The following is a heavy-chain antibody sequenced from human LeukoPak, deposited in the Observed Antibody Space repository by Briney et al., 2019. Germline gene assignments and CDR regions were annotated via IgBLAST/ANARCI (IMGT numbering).Heavy chain of an antibody. CDR1: GYTFTTYG. D-gene: IGHD4-17*01. V-gene: IGHV1-18*01. Sequence: ASVKVSCKTFGYTFTTYGISWVRQAPGQGLEWMGWISTNNGSTNYVQNLQGRVAMTTDTSTSTAYMELRSLRSDDTAVYYCARVVTTSFDHWGKGNLVSVSS. CDR2: ISTNNGST. CDR3: ARVVTTSFDH. J-gene: IGHJ4*02.